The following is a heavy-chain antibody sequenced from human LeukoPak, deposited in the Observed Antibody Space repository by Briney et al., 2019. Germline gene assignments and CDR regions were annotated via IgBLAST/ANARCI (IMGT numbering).Heavy chain of an antibody. V-gene: IGHV3-21*01. CDR3: ARDNPGYYDSSGYSFDY. Sequence: GGSLRLSCAASGFTFSSYSMNWVRQAPGMGLEWVSSISSSSSYIYYADSVKGRFTISRDNAKNSLYLQMNSLRAEDTAVYYCARDNPGYYDSSGYSFDYWGQGTLVTVSS. J-gene: IGHJ4*02. CDR1: GFTFSSYS. CDR2: ISSSSSYI. D-gene: IGHD3-22*01.